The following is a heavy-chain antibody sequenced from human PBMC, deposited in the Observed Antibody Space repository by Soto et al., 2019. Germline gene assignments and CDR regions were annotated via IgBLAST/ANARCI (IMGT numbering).Heavy chain of an antibody. CDR2: ISAHNGNT. CDR3: ARGRYGDY. CDR1: GYTFTSYG. J-gene: IGHJ4*02. Sequence: QVHLVQSGAEVKKPGASVKVSCKASGYTFTSYGITWVRQAPGQGLEWMGWISAHNGNTDYAQSLQDRVIVTRDTSTSTAYMEMRSLISDDTAVYYCARGRYGDYWGQGDLVTVSS. V-gene: IGHV1-18*01. D-gene: IGHD1-1*01.